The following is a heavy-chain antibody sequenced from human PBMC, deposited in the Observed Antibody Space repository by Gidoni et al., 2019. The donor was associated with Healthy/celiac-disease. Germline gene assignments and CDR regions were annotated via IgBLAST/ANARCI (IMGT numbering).Heavy chain of an antibody. V-gene: IGHV3-30-3*01. CDR1: GFTFSSYA. CDR2: ISYDGSNK. Sequence: VQLVESGGGVVQPGRSLRLSCAASGFTFSSYAMHWVRQAPGKGLEWVAVISYDGSNKYYADSVKGRFTISRDNSKNTLYLQMNSLRAEDTAVYYCARVGYQRPRLYYFDYWGQGTLVTVSS. J-gene: IGHJ4*02. D-gene: IGHD6-25*01. CDR3: ARVGYQRPRLYYFDY.